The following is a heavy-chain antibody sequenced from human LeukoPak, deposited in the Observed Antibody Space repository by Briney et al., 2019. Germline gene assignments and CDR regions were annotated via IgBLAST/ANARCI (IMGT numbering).Heavy chain of an antibody. CDR2: IIPIFGTA. V-gene: IGHV1-69*01. Sequence: SVKVSFKASGGTFSSYAISWVRQAPGQGLEWMGGIIPIFGTANYAQKFQGRVTITADESTSTAYMELSSLRSEDTAVYYCARVATTVVTLENTFDPWGQGTLVTVSS. D-gene: IGHD4-23*01. CDR1: GGTFSSYA. J-gene: IGHJ5*02. CDR3: ARVATTVVTLENTFDP.